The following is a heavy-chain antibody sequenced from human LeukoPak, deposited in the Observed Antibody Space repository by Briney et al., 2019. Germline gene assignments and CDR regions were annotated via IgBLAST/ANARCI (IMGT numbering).Heavy chain of an antibody. CDR1: GFTFSSYA. Sequence: PGGSLRLSCAASGFTFSSYAMTWVRQAPGKGLEWVSTVSGSTSSTYYADSVKGRVTVSRDNSKNTLYLQMNGLRVEDTAIYYCATLRGYYRGYYYGMDVWGQGTTVTVSS. D-gene: IGHD3-3*01. V-gene: IGHV3-23*01. J-gene: IGHJ6*02. CDR3: ATLRGYYRGYYYGMDV. CDR2: VSGSTSST.